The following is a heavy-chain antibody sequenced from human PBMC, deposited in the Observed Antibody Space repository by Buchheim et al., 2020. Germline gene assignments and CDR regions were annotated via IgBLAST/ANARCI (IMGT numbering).Heavy chain of an antibody. CDR1: GYTFTSYN. Sequence: QVHLVQSGAEVKKPGARVKVSCTASGYTFTSYNVHWVRQAPGQGLEWMGIINPGGDSASYAQKFQGRLTMTRDTSTSTVYMERSSLRSEDTAVYYCARDECRASACYSRAYYYFDFWGQGTL. D-gene: IGHD2/OR15-2a*01. V-gene: IGHV1-46*01. J-gene: IGHJ4*02. CDR2: INPGGDSA. CDR3: ARDECRASACYSRAYYYFDF.